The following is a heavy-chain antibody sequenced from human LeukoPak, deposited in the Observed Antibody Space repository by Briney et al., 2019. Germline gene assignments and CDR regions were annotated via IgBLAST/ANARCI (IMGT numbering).Heavy chain of an antibody. J-gene: IGHJ4*02. V-gene: IGHV4-34*01. Sequence: SETLSLTCAVYGGSFSGYYWSWIRQPPGKGLEWIGEINRSGSTNYNPSLKSRVTISVDTSKNQFSLKLSSVTAADTAVYYCARVPYYYDSSGYWGQGTLVTVSS. CDR1: GGSFSGYY. D-gene: IGHD3-22*01. CDR2: INRSGST. CDR3: ARVPYYYDSSGY.